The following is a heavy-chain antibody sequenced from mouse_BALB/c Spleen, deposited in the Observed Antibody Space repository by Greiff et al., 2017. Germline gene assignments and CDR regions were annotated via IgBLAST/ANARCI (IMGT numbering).Heavy chain of an antibody. CDR3: TLITTAY. D-gene: IGHD1-2*01. CDR2: IRLKSNNYAT. CDR1: GFTFSNYW. Sequence: EVKLMESGGGLVQPGGSMKLSCVASGFTFSNYWMNWVRQSPEKGLEWVAEIRLKSNNYATHYAESVKGRFTISRDDSKSSVYLQMNNLRAEDTGIYYCTLITTAYWGQGTTLTVSS. V-gene: IGHV6-6*02. J-gene: IGHJ2*01.